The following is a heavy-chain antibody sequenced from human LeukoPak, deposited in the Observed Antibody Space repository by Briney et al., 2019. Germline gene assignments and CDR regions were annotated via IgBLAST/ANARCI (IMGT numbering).Heavy chain of an antibody. CDR2: ISSYNGNT. CDR3: ASTSGTPGITATGFDY. Sequence: ASVKVSCKASGYTFTGYYMHWVRQAPGQGLEWMGWISSYNGNTDYAQKLQGRLTMTTDTSTSTAYMELRSLRSDDTAVYYCASTSGTPGITATGFDYWGQGTLVTVSS. CDR1: GYTFTGYY. V-gene: IGHV1-18*04. D-gene: IGHD6-13*01. J-gene: IGHJ4*02.